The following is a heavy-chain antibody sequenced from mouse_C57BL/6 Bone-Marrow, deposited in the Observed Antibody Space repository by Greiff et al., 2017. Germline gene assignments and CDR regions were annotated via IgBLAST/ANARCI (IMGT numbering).Heavy chain of an antibody. CDR2: IRNKANGYTT. J-gene: IGHJ4*01. CDR3: ARYPNGGYAMDY. Sequence: DVKLVESGGGLVQPGGSLSLSCAASGFTFTDYYMSWVRQPPGKALEWLGFIRNKANGYTTEYSASVKGRFTISRDNSQSILYLQMNALRAEDSATYYCARYPNGGYAMDYWGQGTSVTVSS. CDR1: GFTFTDYY. V-gene: IGHV7-3*01.